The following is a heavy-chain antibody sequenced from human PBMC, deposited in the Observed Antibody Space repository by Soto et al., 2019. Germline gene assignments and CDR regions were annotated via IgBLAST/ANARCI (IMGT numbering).Heavy chain of an antibody. CDR3: ARASRMTMVGGVKAPFDP. D-gene: IGHD3-10*01. CDR2: INHSGST. CDR1: GGSFSGYY. Sequence: SETLSLTCAVYGGSFSGYYWSWIRQPPGKGLEWIGEINHSGSTNYNPSLKSRVTISVDTSKNQFSLKLSSVTAADTAVYYCARASRMTMVGGVKAPFDPWAQGTLVPVSA. J-gene: IGHJ5*02. V-gene: IGHV4-34*01.